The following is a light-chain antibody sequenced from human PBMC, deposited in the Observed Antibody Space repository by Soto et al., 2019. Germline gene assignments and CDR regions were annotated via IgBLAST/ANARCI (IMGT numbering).Light chain of an antibody. CDR1: SGDVGNYDL. Sequence: QSALTQPASVSGSPGQSITISCSGSSGDVGNYDLVSWYQQIPGKAPQLMIFEVSRRPSRVSDRFSGSKSGNTASLTISGLQAEDEGDFYCCSYAGNGAWVFRGGTKVTVL. J-gene: IGLJ3*02. CDR2: EVS. CDR3: CSYAGNGAWV. V-gene: IGLV2-23*02.